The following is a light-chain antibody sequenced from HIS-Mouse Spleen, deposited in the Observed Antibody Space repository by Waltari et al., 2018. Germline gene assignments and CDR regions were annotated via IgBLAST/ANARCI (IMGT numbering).Light chain of an antibody. CDR2: EGS. CDR3: CSYAGSSTPYV. J-gene: IGLJ1*01. Sequence: QSALTQPASVSGSPGQSSTLSCTGPSSDVGSYNLVSWHQQHPGKAPKLMIYEGSKRPSGVSNRFSGSKSGNTASLTISGLQAEDEADYYCCSYAGSSTPYVFGTGTKVTVL. V-gene: IGLV2-23*01. CDR1: SSDVGSYNL.